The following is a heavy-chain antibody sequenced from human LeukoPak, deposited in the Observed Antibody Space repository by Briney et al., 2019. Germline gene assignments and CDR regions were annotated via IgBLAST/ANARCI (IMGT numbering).Heavy chain of an antibody. CDR1: GGTFSSYA. CDR2: ISAYNGNT. Sequence: ASVKVSCKASGGTFSSYAISWVRQAPGQGLEWMGWISAYNGNTNYAQKLQGRVTMTTDTSTSIAYMELRSLRSDDTAVYYCARGDYYDSSYYFDYWGQGTLVTVSS. J-gene: IGHJ4*02. D-gene: IGHD3-22*01. V-gene: IGHV1-18*01. CDR3: ARGDYYDSSYYFDY.